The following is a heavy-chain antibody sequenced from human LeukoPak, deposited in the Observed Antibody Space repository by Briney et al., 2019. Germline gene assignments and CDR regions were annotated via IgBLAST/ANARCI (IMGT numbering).Heavy chain of an antibody. J-gene: IGHJ3*02. V-gene: IGHV3-23*01. D-gene: IGHD2-15*01. CDR2: ISGSGGST. CDR1: GFTFSSYA. Sequence: PGGSLRLSCAACGFTFSSYAMSWVRQAPGKGLEWVAAISGSGGSTYYADSVKGRFTISRDNSKNTLYLQMNSLRAEDTAVYYCAGDTVVVVAATAGAFDIWGQGTMVTVSS. CDR3: AGDTVVVVAATAGAFDI.